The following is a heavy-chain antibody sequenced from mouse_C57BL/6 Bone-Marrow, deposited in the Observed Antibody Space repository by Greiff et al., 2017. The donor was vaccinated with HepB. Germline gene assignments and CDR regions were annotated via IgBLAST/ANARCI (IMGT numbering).Heavy chain of an antibody. CDR1: GYTFTSYW. V-gene: IGHV1-61*01. J-gene: IGHJ4*01. CDR3: ARAPLYDYDGAMDY. D-gene: IGHD2-4*01. CDR2: IYPSDSET. Sequence: VQLQQSGAELVRPGSSVKLSCKASGYTFTSYWMDWVKQRPGQGLEWIGNIYPSDSETHYNQKFKDKATLTVDKSSSTAYMQLSSLTSEDSAVYYCARAPLYDYDGAMDYWGQGTSVTVSS.